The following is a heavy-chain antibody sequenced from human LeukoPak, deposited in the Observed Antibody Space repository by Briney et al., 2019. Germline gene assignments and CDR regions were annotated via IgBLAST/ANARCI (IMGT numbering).Heavy chain of an antibody. J-gene: IGHJ5*02. CDR2: IYYSGST. D-gene: IGHD2-2*03. CDR1: GGSISSSSYY. Sequence: SETLSLTCTVSGGSISSSSYYWGWIRQPPGKGLEWIGTIYYSGSTYYNPSLKSRVTISVDTSKNQFSLKLSSVTAADTAVYYCARLLRVGYCSTTTCNWFDPWGQGTLVTVSS. V-gene: IGHV4-39*07. CDR3: ARLLRVGYCSTTTCNWFDP.